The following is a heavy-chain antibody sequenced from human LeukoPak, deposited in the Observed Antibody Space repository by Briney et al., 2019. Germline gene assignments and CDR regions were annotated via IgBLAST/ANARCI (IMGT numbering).Heavy chain of an antibody. CDR3: AKDAIGYCSSTSCYGYFQH. CDR1: GFIFSSYW. D-gene: IGHD2-2*01. Sequence: GGSLRLSCAASGFIFSSYWMHWVRQAPGKGLVWVSRINSDGSSTSYADSVKGRFTISRDNAKNTLYLQMNSLRAEDTALYYCAKDAIGYCSSTSCYGYFQHWGQGTLVTVSS. CDR2: INSDGSST. V-gene: IGHV3-74*01. J-gene: IGHJ1*01.